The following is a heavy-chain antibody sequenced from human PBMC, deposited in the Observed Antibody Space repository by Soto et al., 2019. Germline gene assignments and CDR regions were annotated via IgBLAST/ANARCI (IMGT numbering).Heavy chain of an antibody. CDR3: ARGGRYYDTSGSTYYLDY. CDR2: IYHTGST. CDR1: GGSISSNIW. D-gene: IGHD3-22*01. Sequence: QVQLQESGPGLVKPSGTLSLTCVVSGGSISSNIWWSWVRQPPGKGLEWIGEIYHTGSTSYNSSLRSRVSISVDKSENQFSLRLNSVTAADTAVYYWARGGRYYDTSGSTYYLDYWGQGTLVTVSS. V-gene: IGHV4-4*02. J-gene: IGHJ4*02.